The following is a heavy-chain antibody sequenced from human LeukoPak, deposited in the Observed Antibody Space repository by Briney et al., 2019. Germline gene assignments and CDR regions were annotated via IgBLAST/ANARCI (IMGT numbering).Heavy chain of an antibody. Sequence: PRGSLRLSWAAAAFTFSNAWMSWVRQAQREGLEWDGRMKSKTDGETTDSAAAVKGRFGISRDDSKNTLYLQMNSLKTEDTAVYYCTTEYALLSGDIDYWGQGTLVTVSS. CDR1: AFTFSNAW. CDR2: MKSKTDGETT. J-gene: IGHJ4*02. CDR3: TTEYALLSGDIDY. V-gene: IGHV3-15*01. D-gene: IGHD3-10*01.